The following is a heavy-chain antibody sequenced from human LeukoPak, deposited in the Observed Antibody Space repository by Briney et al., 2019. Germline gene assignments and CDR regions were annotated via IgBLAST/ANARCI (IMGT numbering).Heavy chain of an antibody. D-gene: IGHD6-13*01. J-gene: IGHJ4*02. V-gene: IGHV3-66*01. CDR1: GFTVSNNY. CDR2: IYSGGST. CDR3: ARGLPYSSSWYGTREHYFDY. Sequence: GGSLRLSCAASGFTVSNNYITWVRQAPGKGLEWVSVIYSGGSTYYADSAKGRFTISRDNSKNTLYLQMNSLRAEDTAVYYCARGLPYSSSWYGTREHYFDYWGQGTLVTVSS.